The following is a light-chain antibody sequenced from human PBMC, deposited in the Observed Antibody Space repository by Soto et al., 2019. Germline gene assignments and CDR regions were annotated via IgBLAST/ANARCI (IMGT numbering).Light chain of an antibody. CDR2: DVS. CDR3: SSYTSSSTLV. CDR1: SSDVGGYNY. V-gene: IGLV2-14*01. J-gene: IGLJ1*01. Sequence: QSVLTQPASVSGSPGQSITISCTGTSSDVGGYNYVSWYQQHPGKAPKLMIYDVSNRPSGVSTRFSGSKSGNTASLTISGLQAEYEADYYCSSYTSSSTLVFGTGTKLTVL.